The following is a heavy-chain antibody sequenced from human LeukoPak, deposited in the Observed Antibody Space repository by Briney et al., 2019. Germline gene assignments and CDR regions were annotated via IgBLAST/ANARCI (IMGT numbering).Heavy chain of an antibody. V-gene: IGHV3-21*01. J-gene: IGHJ4*02. Sequence: GGSLRLSCAASGFTFSDYSMNWVRQAPGKGLEWVASVNTVSSYIYYADSMRGRFTISRDNAKNSLFLQMNSLRAEDTAVYYCARLRRNSDRSDFFYYYDHWGQATLVTVSS. D-gene: IGHD3-22*01. CDR1: GFTFSDYS. CDR3: ARLRRNSDRSDFFYYYDH. CDR2: VNTVSSYI.